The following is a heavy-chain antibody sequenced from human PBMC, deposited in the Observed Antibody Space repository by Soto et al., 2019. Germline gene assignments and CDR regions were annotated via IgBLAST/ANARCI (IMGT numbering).Heavy chain of an antibody. CDR3: ARGSPTDAFDI. J-gene: IGHJ3*02. CDR2: IYYSGST. CDR1: GGSISSYY. D-gene: IGHD1-26*01. Sequence: PSETLSLTCTVSGGSISSYYWTWIRQPPGKGLEWIGYIYYSGSTNYNPSLKSRVTISVDTSKHQFSLNLSSVTTADTAVFYCARGSPTDAFDIWGQGTMVTVSS. V-gene: IGHV4-59*01.